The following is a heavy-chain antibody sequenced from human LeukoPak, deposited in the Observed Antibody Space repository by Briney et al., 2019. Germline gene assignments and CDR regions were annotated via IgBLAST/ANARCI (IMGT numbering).Heavy chain of an antibody. CDR2: IIPILGIA. CDR1: GGTFSSYA. D-gene: IGHD1-26*01. CDR3: ARVGGSYHNWFDP. V-gene: IGHV1-69*04. J-gene: IGHJ5*02. Sequence: SVKVSCKASGGTFSSYAISWVRQAPGQGLEWMGRIIPILGIANYAQKFQGRVTITADKSTSTAYMELSSPRSEDTAVYYCARVGGSYHNWFDPWGQGTLVTVSS.